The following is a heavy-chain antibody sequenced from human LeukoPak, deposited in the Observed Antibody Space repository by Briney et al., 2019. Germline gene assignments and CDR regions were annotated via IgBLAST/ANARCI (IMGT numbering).Heavy chain of an antibody. CDR1: GFTFSSYS. D-gene: IGHD5-24*01. J-gene: IGHJ3*02. CDR3: ARDGYNNYAFDI. V-gene: IGHV3-21*01. Sequence: GGSLRLSCAASGFTFSSYSMNWVRQAPGKGLEWVSSISSSGSYIYYADSVKGRFTISRDNAKNSLYLQMNSLRAEDTAVYYCARDGYNNYAFDIWGQGTMVTVSS. CDR2: ISSSGSYI.